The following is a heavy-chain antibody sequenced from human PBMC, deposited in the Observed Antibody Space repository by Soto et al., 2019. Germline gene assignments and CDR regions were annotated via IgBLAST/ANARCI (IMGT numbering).Heavy chain of an antibody. CDR2: MYHSGST. D-gene: IGHD2-2*01. CDR3: ARVPDY. J-gene: IGHJ4*02. CDR1: GGSISSGGYS. Sequence: QLQLQESGSGLVKPSQTLSLTCAVSGGSISSGGYSWSWIRQPPGKGLEWIGYMYHSGSTYYNPSRKSRVTITINRSKNQFSLKLSSVAAADTAVYYWARVPDYWGQGILVTVSS. V-gene: IGHV4-30-2*01.